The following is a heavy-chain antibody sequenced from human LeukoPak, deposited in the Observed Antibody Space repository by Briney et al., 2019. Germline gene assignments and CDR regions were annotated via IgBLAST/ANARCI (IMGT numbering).Heavy chain of an antibody. CDR2: INSDGSST. Sequence: GGSLRLSCAASGFTFSSYWMHWVRQAPGKGLVWVSRINSDGSSTSYADSVRGRFSISRDNAKNTLYLQMNSLRAEDTAVYYCARDFHRRYYDSSGHYTAFDIWGQGTMVTVSS. V-gene: IGHV3-74*01. CDR1: GFTFSSYW. CDR3: ARDFHRRYYDSSGHYTAFDI. D-gene: IGHD3-22*01. J-gene: IGHJ3*02.